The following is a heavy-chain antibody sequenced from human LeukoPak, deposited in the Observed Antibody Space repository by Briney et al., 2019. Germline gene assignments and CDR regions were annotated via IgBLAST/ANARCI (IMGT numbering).Heavy chain of an antibody. J-gene: IGHJ4*02. CDR1: GFSFDDYA. CDR2: ISWNGNSI. D-gene: IGHD6-13*01. V-gene: IGHV3-9*01. Sequence: PGRSLRLSCAASGFSFDDYAMHWVRQAPGKGLEWVSAISWNGNSIVYADSLKGRFTISRDDTKNSLYLQMNGLRAEDTAVYYCARGYRYVVYWGQGTLVTVSS. CDR3: ARGYRYVVY.